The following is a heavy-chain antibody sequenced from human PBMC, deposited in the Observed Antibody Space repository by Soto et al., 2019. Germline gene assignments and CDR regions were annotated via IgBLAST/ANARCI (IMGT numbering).Heavy chain of an antibody. CDR3: AKGAHYYDSSGFDY. D-gene: IGHD3-22*01. J-gene: IGHJ4*02. CDR2: ISSSGSGGST. V-gene: IGHV3-23*01. CDR1: GFTFSSYE. Sequence: GGSLRLSCAASGFTFSSYEMNWVRQAPGKGLEWVSYISSSGSGGSTYYADSVKGRFTISRDNSKNTLYLQMNSLRAEDTAVYYCAKGAHYYDSSGFDYWGQGTLVTVSS.